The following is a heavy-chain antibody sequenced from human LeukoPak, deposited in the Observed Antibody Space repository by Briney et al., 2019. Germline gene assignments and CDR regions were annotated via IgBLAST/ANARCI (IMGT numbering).Heavy chain of an antibody. CDR2: IYYSGST. V-gene: IGHV4-59*08. J-gene: IGHJ3*01. CDR3: ARRRRIVDTSKGDGFDV. Sequence: SETLSLTCTVSGGSINNYYWNWIRQPPGKGLEWIGYIYYSGSTNYNPSLKSRITISVDTSKNQFSLRLSSVTAADTAVYYCARRRRIVDTSKGDGFDVWGLGIMVTVSS. D-gene: IGHD1-26*01. CDR1: GGSINNYY.